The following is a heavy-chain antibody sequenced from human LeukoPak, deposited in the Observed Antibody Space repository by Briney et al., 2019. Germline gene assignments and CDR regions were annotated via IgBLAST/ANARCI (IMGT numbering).Heavy chain of an antibody. CDR1: GYSFTSSW. Sequence: GESLKISCKGSGYSFTSSWIGWVRQMPGKGLEWRGIIYPGDSDTRYSPSFQGQVTISADKSISTAYLQWSSLKASDTAMYYCARRSIVGAYYFDYWGQGTLVTVSS. V-gene: IGHV5-51*01. CDR3: ARRSIVGAYYFDY. D-gene: IGHD1-26*01. CDR2: IYPGDSDT. J-gene: IGHJ4*02.